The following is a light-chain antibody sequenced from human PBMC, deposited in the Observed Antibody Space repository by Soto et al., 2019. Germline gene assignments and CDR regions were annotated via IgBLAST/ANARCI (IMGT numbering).Light chain of an antibody. CDR3: HHYET. V-gene: IGKV3-11*01. CDR1: QSVSSY. CDR2: DAS. J-gene: IGKJ1*01. Sequence: VVLTQSPDTLSLPPVERATLSCRASQSVSSYLAWYQQKPGQAPRLLIYDASNRATGIPARFSGSGSGTEFTLTISRLETEDLTVYHCHHYETSGHRTKVDI.